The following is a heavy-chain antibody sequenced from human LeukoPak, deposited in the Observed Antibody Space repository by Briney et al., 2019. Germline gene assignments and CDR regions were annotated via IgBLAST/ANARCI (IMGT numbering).Heavy chain of an antibody. CDR2: IRCSSSTI. CDR1: GFTFSSYS. V-gene: IGHV3-48*01. CDR3: ARDGRRTFDP. Sequence: GGSLRLSCAASGFTFSSYSMNWVRHAPGEGLEGVLYIRCSSSTIYYADSVKGRFTISRDNAKNSLYLQMNSLRAEDTAVYYCARDGRRTFDPWGQGTLVTVSS. J-gene: IGHJ5*02.